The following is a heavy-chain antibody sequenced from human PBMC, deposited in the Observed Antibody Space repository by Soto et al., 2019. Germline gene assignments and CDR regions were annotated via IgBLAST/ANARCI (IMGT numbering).Heavy chain of an antibody. J-gene: IGHJ4*02. CDR2: ISSSSDII. D-gene: IGHD1-26*01. Sequence: QPEGSLRLSCAASGFSFSRFEMNWVRQAPGKGLEWVSYISSSSDIIYYADSVKGRFTISRDNAKNSLYLQMNSLRAEDTAVYYCAKDLGSYLSPAFDYWGLGTLVTVSS. CDR1: GFSFSRFE. CDR3: AKDLGSYLSPAFDY. V-gene: IGHV3-48*03.